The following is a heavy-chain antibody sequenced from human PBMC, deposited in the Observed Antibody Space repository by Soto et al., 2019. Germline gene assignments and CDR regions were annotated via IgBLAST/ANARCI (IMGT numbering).Heavy chain of an antibody. CDR1: GFIFNTYT. V-gene: IGHV3-48*02. J-gene: IGHJ4*02. CDR3: ARGSSGSDY. CDR2: ISTTSHTI. D-gene: IGHD3-22*01. Sequence: EVQLVESGGGLVQPGGSLRLSCAASGFIFNTYTMNWVRQAPGKGLEWVSYISTTSHTIYYADSVKGRFTSSRDNVKNLLYLQMNRLRDEDTAVYYCARGSSGSDYWGQGTLVTVSS.